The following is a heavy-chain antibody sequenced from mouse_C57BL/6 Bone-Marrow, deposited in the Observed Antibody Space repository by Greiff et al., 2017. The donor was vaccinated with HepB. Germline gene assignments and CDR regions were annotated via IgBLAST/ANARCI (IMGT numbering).Heavy chain of an antibody. Sequence: QVQLQQPGAELVKPGASVKLSCKASGYTFTSYWMHWVKQRPGQGLEWIGMIHPNSGSTNYNEKFKSKATLTVDKSSSTAYMQLSSLTSEDSAVYYCARDYGNLWFAYWGQGTLVTVSA. V-gene: IGHV1-64*01. CDR2: IHPNSGST. CDR1: GYTFTSYW. D-gene: IGHD2-1*01. CDR3: ARDYGNLWFAY. J-gene: IGHJ3*01.